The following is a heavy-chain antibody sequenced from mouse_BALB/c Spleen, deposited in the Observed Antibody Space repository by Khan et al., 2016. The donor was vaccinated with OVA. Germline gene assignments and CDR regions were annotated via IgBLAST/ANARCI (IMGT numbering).Heavy chain of an antibody. J-gene: IGHJ2*01. CDR2: INTYTGEP. CDR3: ARSMPHYYGSRYFDY. CDR1: GYTFTNNG. D-gene: IGHD1-1*01. Sequence: QIQLVQSGPELKKPGETIKISCKASGYTFTNNGVNWVKQAPGKGLKWMGWINTYTGEPTYADDFKGRFAFSLEISASSAYLQFNNLKHEDTATYFCARSMPHYYGSRYFDYWGQGTTLTVSS. V-gene: IGHV9-3-1*01.